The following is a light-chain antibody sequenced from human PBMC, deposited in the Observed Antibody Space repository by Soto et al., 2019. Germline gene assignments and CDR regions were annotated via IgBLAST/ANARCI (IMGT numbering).Light chain of an antibody. V-gene: IGLV2-8*01. CDR2: DVS. J-gene: IGLJ1*01. CDR1: SSDVGGYNH. CDR3: SSYAGSNSLV. Sequence: QSALTQPPSASGSLGQSVTISCTGTSSDVGGYNHVSWYQQHPGKAPKLLIYDVSYQPSGVPDRFSGSKSGNTASLTVSGLQAEDETDYYCSSYAGSNSLVFGTGTKLTVL.